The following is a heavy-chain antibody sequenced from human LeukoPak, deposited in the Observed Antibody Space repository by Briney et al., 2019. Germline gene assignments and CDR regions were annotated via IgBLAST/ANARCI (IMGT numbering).Heavy chain of an antibody. CDR2: INPNSGGT. V-gene: IGHV1-2*02. Sequence: GASVKVSCKASGYTFTGYYMHWVRQAPGQGLEWMGWINPNSGGTNYAQKFQGRVTMTRDTSISTAYMELSRLRSDDTAVYYCARGGDRWLASFDAFDIWGQGTMVTVSS. D-gene: IGHD6-19*01. J-gene: IGHJ3*02. CDR3: ARGGDRWLASFDAFDI. CDR1: GYTFTGYY.